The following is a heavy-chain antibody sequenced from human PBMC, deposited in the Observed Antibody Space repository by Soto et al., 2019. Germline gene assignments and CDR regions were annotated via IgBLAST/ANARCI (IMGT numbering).Heavy chain of an antibody. CDR2: INSDGSTI. CDR1: GYTFSPFW. V-gene: IGHV3-74*03. D-gene: IGHD1-20*01. Sequence: EVQLVESGGGLVQPGESLRLSCAASGYTFSPFWMHWVRQAPGKGLVWVSHINSDGSTIVYADSVEGRFTISRDNAQNTLYLQMNSPTAEDTAVYARVSDRRYPDSFDVWGRGTMVTVSS. J-gene: IGHJ3*01. CDR3: VSDRRYPDSFDV.